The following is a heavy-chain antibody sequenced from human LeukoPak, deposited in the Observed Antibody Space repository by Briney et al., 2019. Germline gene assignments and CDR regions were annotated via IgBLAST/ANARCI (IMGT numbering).Heavy chain of an antibody. Sequence: SQTLSLTCAISGDSVSSNSAAWNWIRQSPSRGLEWLGRTYYRSRWSNEYAVSVKSRIIINPDTSKNQISLQLDSVTPEDTAVYYCAGGNSAFHDWGQGTLVTVSS. V-gene: IGHV6-1*01. CDR3: AGGNSAFHD. D-gene: IGHD5-18*01. J-gene: IGHJ4*02. CDR2: TYYRSRWSN. CDR1: GDSVSSNSAA.